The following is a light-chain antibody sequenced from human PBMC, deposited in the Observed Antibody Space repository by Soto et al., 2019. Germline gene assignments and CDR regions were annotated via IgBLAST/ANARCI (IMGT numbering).Light chain of an antibody. CDR3: QSYDSSLSAYV. Sequence: QAVLTQPPSVSGAPGQRVTISCTGSSPNIGAGYDVHWYQQLPGTAPKLLIYGNNNRPSGVPDRFSGSKSDTSASLAITELQAEDEADYYCQSYDSSLSAYVFGPGTKLTVL. CDR2: GNN. J-gene: IGLJ1*01. V-gene: IGLV1-40*01. CDR1: SPNIGAGYD.